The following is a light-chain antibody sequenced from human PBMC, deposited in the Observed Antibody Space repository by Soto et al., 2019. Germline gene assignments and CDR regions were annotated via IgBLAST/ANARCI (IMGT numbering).Light chain of an antibody. CDR3: HSYDSRLSSSV. CDR2: GNN. Sequence: QSVLTQPPSVSGAPGQRVTISCTGNNSNIGGGYDVHWYQQLPGTAPKLLLYGNNNRPSGVPDRFSGSKSYASASLAITGLQSEDEADYYCHSYDSRLSSSVFGGGTKLTVL. CDR1: NSNIGGGYD. J-gene: IGLJ2*01. V-gene: IGLV1-40*01.